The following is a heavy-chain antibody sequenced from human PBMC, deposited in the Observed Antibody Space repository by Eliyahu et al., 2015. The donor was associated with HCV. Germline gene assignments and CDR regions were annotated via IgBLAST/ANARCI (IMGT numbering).Heavy chain of an antibody. Sequence: QVQLQESGPGLVKPSEILSLTCAVSGGSISGSFXSWIRQPPGKGLEWIGYIYSSGSTTYTPSLESRLTISVDTSKNHLFLKLRSVTAADTAVYFCARGGYSKVDAFDIWGQGTMVTVSS. J-gene: IGHJ3*02. V-gene: IGHV4-59*01. CDR3: ARGGYSKVDAFDI. CDR2: IYSSGST. CDR1: GGSISGSF. D-gene: IGHD4-11*01.